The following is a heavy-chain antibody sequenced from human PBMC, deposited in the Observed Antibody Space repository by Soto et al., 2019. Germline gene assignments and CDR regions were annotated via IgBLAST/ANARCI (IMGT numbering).Heavy chain of an antibody. V-gene: IGHV3-53*01. J-gene: IGHJ4*01. CDR3: MSRSPSWVFEY. D-gene: IGHD3-16*01. Sequence: PGGSLRLSCIVSGFTVNTNYMYWVRQAPGRGLEWVSAMYSSGDIHYVVSVKGRFTISRDTSENTLYLRMYKLRVEDMAVYFCMSRSPSWVFEYWGHGTMVTGSS. CDR1: GFTVNTNY. CDR2: MYSSGDI.